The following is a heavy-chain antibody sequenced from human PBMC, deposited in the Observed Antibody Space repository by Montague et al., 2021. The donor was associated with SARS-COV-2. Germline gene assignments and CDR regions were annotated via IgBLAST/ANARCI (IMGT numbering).Heavy chain of an antibody. Sequence: SETLSLTCTVSGGPISSYYWSWIRQPAGKGLEWIGRIYTSGSTNXNPSLKSRVTMSVDTSKNQFSLKLSSVTAADTAVYYCAREAWFGDKTSASEYYGMDVWGQGTTVTVSS. D-gene: IGHD3-10*01. CDR2: IYTSGST. CDR3: AREAWFGDKTSASEYYGMDV. V-gene: IGHV4-4*07. J-gene: IGHJ6*02. CDR1: GGPISSYY.